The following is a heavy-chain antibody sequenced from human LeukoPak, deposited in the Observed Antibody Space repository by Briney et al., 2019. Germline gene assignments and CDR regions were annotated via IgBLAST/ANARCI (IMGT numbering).Heavy chain of an antibody. D-gene: IGHD3-22*01. CDR2: SYHRGST. CDR1: GGSISSYY. Sequence: PSETLSLTCTVSGGSISSYYWSWIRQPPGKGLEWIGWSYHRGSTSYNPSLKSRIAISVDTSKNQFSLKLSSVTAADTAVYYCARHGTDSSGYLPLDYWGQGTLVTVSS. V-gene: IGHV4-59*08. J-gene: IGHJ4*02. CDR3: ARHGTDSSGYLPLDY.